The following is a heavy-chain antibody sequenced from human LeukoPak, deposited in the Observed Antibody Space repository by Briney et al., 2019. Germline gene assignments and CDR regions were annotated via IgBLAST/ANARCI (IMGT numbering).Heavy chain of an antibody. CDR2: ITVYNGNT. Sequence: ASVKVSCKASGYTFTSYGIRWVRQAPGQGLEWMGWITVYNGNTNYAQKFQGRVTMTTDTSTSTAYMELRSLRSDDTAVYYCARDWHCSGGSCYSDYWGQGTLVTVSS. CDR3: ARDWHCSGGSCYSDY. CDR1: GYTFTSYG. V-gene: IGHV1-18*01. J-gene: IGHJ4*02. D-gene: IGHD2-15*01.